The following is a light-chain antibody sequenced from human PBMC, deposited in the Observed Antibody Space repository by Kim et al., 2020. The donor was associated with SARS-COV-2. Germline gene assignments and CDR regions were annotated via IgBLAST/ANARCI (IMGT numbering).Light chain of an antibody. J-gene: IGKJ2*01. Sequence: SPAERATLSCRASQSVSSSYLAWYQQTPGQAPRLLIYVASSRATGIPDRFSGSGSGTDFTLTISRLEPEDFTVYYCQQYGSSPLYTFGQGTKLEF. CDR2: VAS. V-gene: IGKV3-20*01. CDR3: QQYGSSPLYT. CDR1: QSVSSSY.